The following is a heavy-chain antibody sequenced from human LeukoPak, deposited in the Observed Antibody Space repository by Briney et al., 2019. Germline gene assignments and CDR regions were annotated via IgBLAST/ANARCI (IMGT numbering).Heavy chain of an antibody. V-gene: IGHV4-39*01. J-gene: IGHJ4*02. CDR1: GGSVSSSGYY. D-gene: IGHD6-19*01. CDR3: ARRNSGWPFDY. Sequence: SETLSLTCTVSGGSVSSSGYYWGWIRQLPGKGLEWIASIYYSGSTYYSPSLKSRVTISVDTSKNQFSLKLSSVTAADTAVYYCARRNSGWPFDYWGQGTLVTVSS. CDR2: IYYSGST.